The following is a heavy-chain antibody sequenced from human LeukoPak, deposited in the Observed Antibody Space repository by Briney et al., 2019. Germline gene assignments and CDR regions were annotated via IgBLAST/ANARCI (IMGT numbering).Heavy chain of an antibody. CDR1: GFTFTTSW. CDR2: INPDATYT. J-gene: IGHJ4*02. CDR3: ARDRGYSAYHY. D-gene: IGHD5-18*01. Sequence: GGSLTLSCAASGFTFTTSWMTWVRQAPGKGLEWVANINPDATYTNYVGSLRGRFTISRNNHENSLFLQMNSLRAEDTALYYCARDRGYSAYHYWGQGPLVPVSS. V-gene: IGHV3-7*01.